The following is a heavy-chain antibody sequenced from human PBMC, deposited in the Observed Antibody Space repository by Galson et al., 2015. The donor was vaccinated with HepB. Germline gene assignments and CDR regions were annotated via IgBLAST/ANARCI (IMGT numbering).Heavy chain of an antibody. J-gene: IGHJ4*02. CDR2: IYYSGST. V-gene: IGHV4-59*01. CDR1: GGSISSYY. Sequence: ETLSLTCTVSGGSISSYYWSWIRQPPGKGLEWIGYIYYSGSTNYNPSLKSRVTISVDTSKNQFSLKLSSVTAADTAVYYCARGWLTLRGYYFDYWGQGTLVTVSS. D-gene: IGHD5-18*01. CDR3: ARGWLTLRGYYFDY.